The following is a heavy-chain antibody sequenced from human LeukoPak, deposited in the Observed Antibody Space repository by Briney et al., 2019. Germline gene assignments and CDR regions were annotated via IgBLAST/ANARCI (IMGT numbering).Heavy chain of an antibody. CDR3: ARGQTQLNYYYYMDV. CDR1: GGSFSGYY. CDR2: INHSGST. Sequence: SETLSLTCAVYGGSFSGYYWSWIRQPPGKGLEWIGEINHSGSTNYNPSLKSRVTISVDTSKNQFSLKLSSVTAADTAVYYCARGQTQLNYYYYMDVRGKGTTVTVSS. J-gene: IGHJ6*03. D-gene: IGHD1-1*01. V-gene: IGHV4-34*01.